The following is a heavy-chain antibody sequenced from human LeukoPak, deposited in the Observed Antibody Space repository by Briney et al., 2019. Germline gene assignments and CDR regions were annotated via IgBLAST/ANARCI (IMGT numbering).Heavy chain of an antibody. CDR1: GFTFSRFW. Sequence: GGSLRLSCTASGFTFSRFWMSWVRQAAGKGLEWVASIKEDESRKDYADSVKGRFTISRDNAKNSLYLQMYSLRVEDAAVYYCVRCLALAGTCGFDIWGQGTMVTVSS. D-gene: IGHD6-19*01. V-gene: IGHV3-7*01. CDR2: IKEDESRK. J-gene: IGHJ3*02. CDR3: VRCLALAGTCGFDI.